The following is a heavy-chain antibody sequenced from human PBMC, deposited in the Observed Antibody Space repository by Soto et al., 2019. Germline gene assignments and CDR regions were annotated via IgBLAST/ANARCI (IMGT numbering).Heavy chain of an antibody. J-gene: IGHJ6*02. D-gene: IGHD2-15*01. CDR1: VFTCSNAW. V-gene: IGHV3-15*01. CDR3: TTDSPSHYCSGGSCYGFDYYYGMDV. CDR2: IKSKTDGGTT. Sequence: WWSLRLSCSASVFTCSNAWMSWFRQAPGKGLEWVGRIKSKTDGGTTDYAAPVKGRFTISRDDSKNTLYLQMNSLKTEDTAVYYCTTDSPSHYCSGGSCYGFDYYYGMDVWGQGTTVTVSS.